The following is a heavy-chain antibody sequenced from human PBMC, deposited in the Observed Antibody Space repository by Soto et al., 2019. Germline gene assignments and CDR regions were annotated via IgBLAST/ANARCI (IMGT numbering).Heavy chain of an antibody. Sequence: VQLVQSGAEVKKPGASVKVSCKASGYTLSNYGFTWVRQAPGQGLEWMGWLSGHNGNTNYAQKFQGRVTMTTDTSTSTSYMELRSLRSDDTAVYYCARIAYGANVFDNWGQGTLVTVSS. D-gene: IGHD4-17*01. CDR2: LSGHNGNT. J-gene: IGHJ4*02. CDR1: GYTLSNYG. V-gene: IGHV1-18*04. CDR3: ARIAYGANVFDN.